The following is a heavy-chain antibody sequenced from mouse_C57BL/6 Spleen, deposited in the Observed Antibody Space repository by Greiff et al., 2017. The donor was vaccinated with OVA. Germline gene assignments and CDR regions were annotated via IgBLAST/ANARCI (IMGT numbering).Heavy chain of an antibody. CDR2: ISSGGDYI. Sequence: EVKVEESGEGLVKPGGSLKLSCAASGFTFSSYAMSWVRQTPEKRLEWVAYISSGGDYIYYADTVKGRFTISRDNARNTLYLQMSSLKSEDTAMYYCTRGTVVATDYAMEYWGQGTSVTVSS. V-gene: IGHV5-9-1*02. J-gene: IGHJ4*01. D-gene: IGHD1-1*01. CDR1: GFTFSSYA. CDR3: TRGTVVATDYAMEY.